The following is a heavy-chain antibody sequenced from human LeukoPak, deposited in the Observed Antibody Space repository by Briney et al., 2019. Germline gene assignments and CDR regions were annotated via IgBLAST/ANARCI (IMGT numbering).Heavy chain of an antibody. CDR2: INPNSGGT. Sequence: ASVKVSCKASGYTFTGYYMHWVRQAPGQGLEWMGWINPNSGGTNYAQKFQGRVTMTRDTSISTAYMELSRLRSDDTAVYYCARDAYYYDSSGYSYYWGQGTLVTASS. CDR1: GYTFTGYY. D-gene: IGHD3-22*01. CDR3: ARDAYYYDSSGYSYY. V-gene: IGHV1-2*02. J-gene: IGHJ4*02.